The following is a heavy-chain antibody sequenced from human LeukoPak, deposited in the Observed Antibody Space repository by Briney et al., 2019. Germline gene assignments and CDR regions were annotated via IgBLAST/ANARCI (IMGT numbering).Heavy chain of an antibody. CDR3: ARDHPRYSSSWFDASDI. Sequence: PGGSLRLSCAASGFTFSSYWMSWVRQAPGKGLEWVSSISSSSSYIYYADSVKGRFTISRDNAKNSLYLQMNSLRAEDTAVYYCARDHPRYSSSWFDASDIWGQGTMVTVSS. CDR1: GFTFSSYW. J-gene: IGHJ3*02. V-gene: IGHV3-21*01. CDR2: ISSSSSYI. D-gene: IGHD6-13*01.